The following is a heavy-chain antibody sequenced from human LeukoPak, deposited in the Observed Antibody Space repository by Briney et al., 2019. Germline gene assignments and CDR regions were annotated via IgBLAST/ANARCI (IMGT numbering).Heavy chain of an antibody. V-gene: IGHV3-11*04. CDR1: GFTFSDYY. CDR2: ISSSGNTT. CDR3: RFTYTGSWLYFDY. D-gene: IGHD6-13*01. Sequence: GGSLRLSCAASGFTFSDYYMSWIRQAPGKGLECVSYISSSGNTTYHADSVRGRFTISRDNAKNSLYLQMNSLRAEDTAVYYCRFTYTGSWLYFDYWGQGTLVTVSS. J-gene: IGHJ4*02.